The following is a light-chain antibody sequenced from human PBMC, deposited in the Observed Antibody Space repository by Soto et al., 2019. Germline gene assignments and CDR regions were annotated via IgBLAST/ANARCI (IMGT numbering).Light chain of an antibody. CDR2: LNSDGSH. CDR1: SGHSTYT. J-gene: IGLJ2*01. CDR3: QTWGTGILV. V-gene: IGLV4-69*01. Sequence: QAVVTQSPSASASLGASVKLTCTLSSGHSTYTIAWHQQQPEKGPRFLMRLNSDGSHTKGDGIPDRFSGSSSGAERYLTISSLQSEDEADYYCQTWGTGILVFGGGTNLTVL.